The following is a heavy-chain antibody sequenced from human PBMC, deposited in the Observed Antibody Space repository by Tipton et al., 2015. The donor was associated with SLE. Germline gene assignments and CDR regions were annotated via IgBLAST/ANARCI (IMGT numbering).Heavy chain of an antibody. J-gene: IGHJ1*01. D-gene: IGHD1-26*01. CDR3: ASLLVATSS. CDR2: IYYSGST. CDR1: VGSLSIRY. Sequence: TLSLTCTVSVGSLSIRYWTWIRQPPGKGLEWIGYIYYSGSTKYNPSLKSRVTISMDTSKNLFSLKLKSVTAADTAVYYCASLLVATSSWGQGTLVTVSS. V-gene: IGHV4-59*11.